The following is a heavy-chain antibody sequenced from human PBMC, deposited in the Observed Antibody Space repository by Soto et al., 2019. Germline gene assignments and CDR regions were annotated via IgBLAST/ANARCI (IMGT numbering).Heavy chain of an antibody. D-gene: IGHD5-18*01. CDR3: ARDLGYSYGYYFDY. V-gene: IGHV1-18*01. CDR2: ISAYNGNT. CDR1: GYTFTSYG. J-gene: IGHJ4*02. Sequence: GGPVKVSCKASGYTFTSYGISWVRQAPGQGLEWMGWISAYNGNTNYAQKLQGRVTMTTDTSTSTAYMELRSLRSDDTAVYYCARDLGYSYGYYFDYWGQGTLVTVSS.